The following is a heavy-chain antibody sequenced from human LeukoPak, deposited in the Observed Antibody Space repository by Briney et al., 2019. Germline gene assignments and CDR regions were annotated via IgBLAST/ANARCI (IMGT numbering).Heavy chain of an antibody. V-gene: IGHV3-30*02. CDR3: ARSTVIYYYYMDV. D-gene: IGHD4-11*01. CDR2: IRYDGSNK. J-gene: IGHJ6*03. CDR1: GFTFSSYG. Sequence: GGSLRLSCAASGFTFSSYGMHWVRQAPGKGLEWVAFIRYDGSNKYYADSVKGRFTISGDNSKNTLYLQMNSLRAEDTAVYYCARSTVIYYYYMDVWGKGTTVTVSS.